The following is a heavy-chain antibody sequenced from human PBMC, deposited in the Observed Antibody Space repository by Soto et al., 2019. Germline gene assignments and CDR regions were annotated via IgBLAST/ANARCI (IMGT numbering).Heavy chain of an antibody. V-gene: IGHV1-2*02. CDR3: ARDPRPPSGWLGFWEYGMDV. D-gene: IGHD3-3*01. CDR2: VNPDNGGT. Sequence: ASVNVSCKSSGYTFTGNYIHWVRQAPGQGLECMGWVNPDNGGTTSAQKFQGRVTMTRDTSVNTAYMELSRLTSDDTAVYYCARDPRPPSGWLGFWEYGMDVWGQGTTVTVSS. J-gene: IGHJ6*02. CDR1: GYTFTGNY.